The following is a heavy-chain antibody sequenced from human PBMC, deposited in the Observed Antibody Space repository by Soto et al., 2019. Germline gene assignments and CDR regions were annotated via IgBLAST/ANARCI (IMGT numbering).Heavy chain of an antibody. D-gene: IGHD6-25*01. Sequence: QVQLVQSGTEVKKPGASVNVSCKAFGYTFTSYGFTWVRQVPGQGLEWLGRISAFNGDTQYAQTMKGRLTLTTDTSTTTVHMELRSLTPADTAVYYCAREAGWQRMVPYDWGQGTLVTVS. CDR1: GYTFTSYG. V-gene: IGHV1-18*04. J-gene: IGHJ4*02. CDR2: ISAFNGDT. CDR3: AREAGWQRMVPYD.